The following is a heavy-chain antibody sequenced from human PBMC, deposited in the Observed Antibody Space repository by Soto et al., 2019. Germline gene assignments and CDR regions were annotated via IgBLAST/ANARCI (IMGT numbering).Heavy chain of an antibody. Sequence: GGSLRLSCAASGFTFSSYAMHWVRQAPGKGLEWVAVISYDGSNKYYADSVKGRFTISRDNSKNTLYLQMNSLRAEDTAVYYCARAQEDGHYGMDVWGQGTTVTVSS. D-gene: IGHD2-15*01. CDR3: ARAQEDGHYGMDV. CDR2: ISYDGSNK. CDR1: GFTFSSYA. V-gene: IGHV3-30-3*01. J-gene: IGHJ6*02.